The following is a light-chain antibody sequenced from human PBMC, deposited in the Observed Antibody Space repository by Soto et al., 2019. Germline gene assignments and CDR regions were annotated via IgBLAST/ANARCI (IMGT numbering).Light chain of an antibody. CDR2: DAS. J-gene: IGKJ1*01. Sequence: EIVMTQSPVTLSVSPGERATLSCRASQTIRSDLAWYQQKPGQAPRLLISDASTRATGIPARFNGSGSGTEFTLTISRLEPEDFAVYYCQQYNNWPPTWTFGQGTKVDIK. V-gene: IGKV3-15*01. CDR1: QTIRSD. CDR3: QQYNNWPPTWT.